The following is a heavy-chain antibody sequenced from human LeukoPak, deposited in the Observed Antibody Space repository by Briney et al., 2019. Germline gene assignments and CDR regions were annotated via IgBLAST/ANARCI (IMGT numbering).Heavy chain of an antibody. CDR1: KFIFSNYW. Sequence: GGSLRLSCEASKFIFSNYWMSWVRQAPGKGLEWVAYIKKTGSETYYVDSVKGRFTTTRDNARNSVFLQMNSLRAEDTAVYYCAREDGYCSGGNCYSYFDSWGQGTLVTVS. CDR3: AREDGYCSGGNCYSYFDS. D-gene: IGHD2-15*01. CDR2: IKKTGSET. V-gene: IGHV3-7*01. J-gene: IGHJ4*02.